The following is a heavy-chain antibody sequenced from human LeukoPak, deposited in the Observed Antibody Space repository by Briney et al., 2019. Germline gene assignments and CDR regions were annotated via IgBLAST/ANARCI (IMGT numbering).Heavy chain of an antibody. Sequence: AGGSLRLSCAASGFTFSGSAMHWVRQASGKGLEWVGRIRSKANSYATAYAASVKGRFTISRDNSKNTLYLQMNSLRAEDTAVYYCAKWGCSGADCYPFHYWGQGTLVTVSS. V-gene: IGHV3-73*01. CDR3: AKWGCSGADCYPFHY. D-gene: IGHD2-21*02. J-gene: IGHJ4*02. CDR2: IRSKANSYAT. CDR1: GFTFSGSA.